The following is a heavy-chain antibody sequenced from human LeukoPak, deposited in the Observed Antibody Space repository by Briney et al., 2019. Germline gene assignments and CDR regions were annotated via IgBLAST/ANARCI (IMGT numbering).Heavy chain of an antibody. V-gene: IGHV3-53*01. D-gene: IGHD2-15*01. J-gene: IGHJ6*02. CDR3: ARDLVVVVAATFYYYGMDV. CDR1: GFTLRSNS. CDR2: IISGGGT. Sequence: PGGSLRLSCAASGFTLRSNSMSWVRQAPGKGLEWVSVIISGGGTYYADSVKGRFTISRDNSKNTLYLQMNSLSAEDTAVYYCARDLVVVVAATFYYYGMDVWGQGTTVTVSS.